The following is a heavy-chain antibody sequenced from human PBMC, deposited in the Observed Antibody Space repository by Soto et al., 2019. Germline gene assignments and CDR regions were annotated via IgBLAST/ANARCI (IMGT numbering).Heavy chain of an antibody. V-gene: IGHV3-15*01. CDR3: TTDDPINKY. CDR2: IKSYTNGGTT. J-gene: IGHJ4*02. CDR1: GFIFSNAW. Sequence: PGGSLRLSCAASGFIFSNAWMSWVRQAPGKGLEWVGRIKSYTNGGTTDYAAPVKGRFAISRDDSKNKLYLQMNSLKTEDAGVYYCTTDDPINKYWGQGTLVTVSS.